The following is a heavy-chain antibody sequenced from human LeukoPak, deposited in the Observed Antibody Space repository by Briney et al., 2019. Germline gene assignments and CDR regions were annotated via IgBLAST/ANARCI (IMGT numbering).Heavy chain of an antibody. CDR3: TRVTYYYDNSGYFHFDS. V-gene: IGHV3-49*03. CDR2: IRRKAHGGTT. D-gene: IGHD3-22*01. J-gene: IGHJ4*02. CDR1: NYY. Sequence: NYYWGWIRQPPGKGLEWVSFIRRKAHGGTTEYAASVKGRFSSSRDDSKSIAYLQMNSLKTEDTAVYSCTRVTYYYDNSGYFHFDSWGQGSLVTVSS.